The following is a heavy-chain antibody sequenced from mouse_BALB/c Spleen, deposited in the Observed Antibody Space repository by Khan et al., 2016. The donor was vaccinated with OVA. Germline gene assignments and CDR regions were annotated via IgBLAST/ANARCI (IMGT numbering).Heavy chain of an antibody. D-gene: IGHD1-1*01. Sequence: QVQLKESGAELARPGASVKLSCKASGYSFTNYWMQWVKQRPGQGLEWIGTTYPGNGDTRYTQNFKGKATLTADKSSNTAYMQRSILASDDSAVYYCARGGITTGYFDYWGLGTTLTVSS. CDR1: GYSFTNYW. CDR3: ARGGITTGYFDY. J-gene: IGHJ2*01. V-gene: IGHV1-87*01. CDR2: TYPGNGDT.